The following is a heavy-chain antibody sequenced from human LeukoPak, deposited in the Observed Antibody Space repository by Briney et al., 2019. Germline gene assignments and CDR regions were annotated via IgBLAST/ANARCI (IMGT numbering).Heavy chain of an antibody. D-gene: IGHD2-21*02. J-gene: IGHJ4*02. V-gene: IGHV3-23*01. CDR2: ISGSGGST. CDR3: ATGVVVTAILGFDY. CDR1: GFTFSSYA. Sequence: GGSLRLSCAASGFTFSSYAMSWVRQAPGKGLEWVSAISGSGGSTYYADSVKGRFTISRDNSNNTLYLQMNNLRAEDTAVYYCATGVVVTAILGFDYWGQGTLVTVSS.